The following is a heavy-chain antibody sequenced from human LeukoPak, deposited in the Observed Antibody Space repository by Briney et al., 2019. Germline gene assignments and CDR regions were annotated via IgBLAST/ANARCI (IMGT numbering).Heavy chain of an antibody. Sequence: KPSETLSLTCTVSGGSISSGSYYWSWIRQPAGKGLEWIGRIYTSGSTNYNPSLKSRVTISVDTSKNQFSLKLSSVTAADTAVYYCARDIRITIFGVVIDAFDIWGQGTMVTVSS. CDR3: ARDIRITIFGVVIDAFDI. J-gene: IGHJ3*02. D-gene: IGHD3-3*01. CDR2: IYTSGST. CDR1: GGSISSGSYY. V-gene: IGHV4-61*02.